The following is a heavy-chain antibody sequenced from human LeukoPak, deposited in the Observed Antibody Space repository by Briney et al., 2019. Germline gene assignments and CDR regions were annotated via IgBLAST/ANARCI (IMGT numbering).Heavy chain of an antibody. J-gene: IGHJ4*02. CDR2: VSDSGSSA. D-gene: IGHD1-26*01. CDR1: GFTFRNYG. V-gene: IGHV3-23*01. Sequence: GGSLRLSCSASGFTFRNYGMGWVRQAPGKGLEWVSVVSDSGSSAYYTDSVKGRFTISRDNAKNTLYLQMNSLRVEDTAVYYCARSEYSFDYWGQGTLVTVSS. CDR3: ARSEYSFDY.